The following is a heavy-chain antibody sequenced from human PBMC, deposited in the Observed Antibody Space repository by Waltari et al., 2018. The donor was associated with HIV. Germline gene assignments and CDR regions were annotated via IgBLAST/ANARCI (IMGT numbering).Heavy chain of an antibody. CDR1: GFTFSSYE. CDR3: ARDQGFGELSSDAFDI. D-gene: IGHD3-10*01. CDR2: ISSSGSTI. Sequence: EVQLVESGGGLVQPGGSLRLSCAASGFTFSSYEMNWVRQAPGKGLEWVSYISSSGSTIYYADSVKGRFTISRDNAKNSLYLQMNSLRAEDTAVYYCARDQGFGELSSDAFDIWGQGTMVTVSS. V-gene: IGHV3-48*03. J-gene: IGHJ3*02.